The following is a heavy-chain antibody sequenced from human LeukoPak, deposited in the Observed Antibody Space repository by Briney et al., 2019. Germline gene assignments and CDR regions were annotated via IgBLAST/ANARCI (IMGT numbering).Heavy chain of an antibody. J-gene: IGHJ6*02. V-gene: IGHV1-69*13. CDR3: ARHSGHSSWYYGLDV. CDR1: GGTFSNHA. D-gene: IGHD6-13*01. CDR2: IIPIDDST. Sequence: GASVKVSCKASGGTFSNHAFSWVRQAPGQGLEWMGGIIPIDDSTNYVQKFQDRVMITADEATNIIYMELGSLKSEDTAEYYCARHSGHSSWYYGLDVWGQGTTVIVPS.